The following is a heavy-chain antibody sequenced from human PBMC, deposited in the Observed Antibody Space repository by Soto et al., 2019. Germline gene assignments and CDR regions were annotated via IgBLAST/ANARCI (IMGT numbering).Heavy chain of an antibody. D-gene: IGHD6-19*01. CDR1: GFTLSSYS. CDR2: ISYDGNKK. CDR3: ARSVAVAGLDY. J-gene: IGHJ4*02. V-gene: IGHV3-30-3*01. Sequence: QVQLVESGGGVVQPGRSLRLSCAASGFTLSSYSMHWVRQAPRKGLEWVGVISYDGNKKYYRDSVKGRFSIPRDTSNNTVHLQMNSLRPEDTAVYYCARSVAVAGLDYWGQGSLVTVSS.